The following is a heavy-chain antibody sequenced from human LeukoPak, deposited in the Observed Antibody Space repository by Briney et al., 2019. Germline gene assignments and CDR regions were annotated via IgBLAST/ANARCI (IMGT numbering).Heavy chain of an antibody. Sequence: PSETLSLTCTVAGGSTSSYYRNSIWQPPRKGLEWIGYFLYSVSTNYTPSLKRRVTISVDTSKKQFSLMLNSVSAEATARYYCARGGGGSRYGTVDYWGQGTLVTVSS. J-gene: IGHJ4*02. CDR1: GGSTSSYY. CDR2: FLYSVST. CDR3: ARGGGGSRYGTVDY. D-gene: IGHD6-13*01. V-gene: IGHV4-59*01.